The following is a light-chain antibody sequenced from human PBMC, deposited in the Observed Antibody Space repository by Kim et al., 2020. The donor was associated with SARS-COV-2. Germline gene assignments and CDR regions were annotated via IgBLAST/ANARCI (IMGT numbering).Light chain of an antibody. Sequence: QAVVTQPPSVSGAPGQRVTISCTGSSSNIGAGFDVHWYRQLPGTAPKFLIYSNNNRPSGVPDRFSASKSATSASLSITGLQAEDEADYYCQSYDSSLKTYVFGAGTKVTVL. V-gene: IGLV1-40*01. CDR3: QSYDSSLKTYV. CDR2: SNN. J-gene: IGLJ1*01. CDR1: SSNIGAGFD.